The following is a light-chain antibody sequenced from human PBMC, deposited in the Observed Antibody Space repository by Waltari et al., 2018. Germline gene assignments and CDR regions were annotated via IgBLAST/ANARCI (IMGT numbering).Light chain of an antibody. Sequence: QSALTQPASVAGSPGQSITIPCTGTATDIGGYNYVSWYQQHPGKAPKLVIFYVRSRPSGISYRFSASKFGNTASLTISGLQPDDEADYYCCSFTSSSTWVFGGGTKLTVL. J-gene: IGLJ3*02. CDR1: ATDIGGYNY. CDR3: CSFTSSSTWV. CDR2: YVR. V-gene: IGLV2-14*03.